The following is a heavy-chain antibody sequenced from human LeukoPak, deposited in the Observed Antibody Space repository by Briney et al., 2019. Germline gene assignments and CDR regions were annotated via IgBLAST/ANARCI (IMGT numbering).Heavy chain of an antibody. J-gene: IGHJ4*02. V-gene: IGHV3-53*01. D-gene: IGHD4-17*01. Sequence: GGSLRLSCAASGFTVSDNYMSWVRQAPGKGLEWVSVMYSGGDTYYADSVKGRFTFSRDISKNTLYLQMNSLRPEDTAVYYCARDPDYGDPEWGQGTLVTVSS. CDR3: ARDPDYGDPE. CDR2: MYSGGDT. CDR1: GFTVSDNY.